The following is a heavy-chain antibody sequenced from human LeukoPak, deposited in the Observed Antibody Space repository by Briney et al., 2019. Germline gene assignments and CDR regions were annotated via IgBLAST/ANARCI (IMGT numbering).Heavy chain of an antibody. CDR2: IYPGDSDT. CDR3: ARSIYSSGSPPFDY. D-gene: IGHD5-18*01. V-gene: IGHV5-51*01. J-gene: IGHJ4*02. Sequence: PGGSLRISCKGSGYTFSSYWIGWVRQMPGKGLEWMGIIYPGDSDTRYSPSFQGQVTISADKSISTAYLQWSSLKASDTAMYYCARSIYSSGSPPFDYWGQGTLVTVSS. CDR1: GYTFSSYW.